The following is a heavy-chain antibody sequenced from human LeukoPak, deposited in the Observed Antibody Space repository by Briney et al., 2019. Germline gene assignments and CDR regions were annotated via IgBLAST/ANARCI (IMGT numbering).Heavy chain of an antibody. D-gene: IGHD4-17*01. Sequence: PSETLSLTSAVYGGSFSGYYWSWIRQPPGKGLEWIGEINHSGSTNYNPSLKSRVPISVDTSKNQFSLKLSSVTAADTAVYYCARVGYGDYSYWGQGTLVTVSS. CDR2: INHSGST. J-gene: IGHJ4*02. V-gene: IGHV4-34*01. CDR1: GGSFSGYY. CDR3: ARVGYGDYSY.